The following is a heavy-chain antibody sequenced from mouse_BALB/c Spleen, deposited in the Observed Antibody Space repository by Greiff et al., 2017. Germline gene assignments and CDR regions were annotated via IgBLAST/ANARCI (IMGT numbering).Heavy chain of an antibody. D-gene: IGHD2-14*01. CDR2: IWGGGST. CDR1: GFSLSRYS. CDR3: ASAYYRSMETWFAY. J-gene: IGHJ3*01. Sequence: QVQLKESGPGLVAPSQSLSITCTVSGFSLSRYSVHWVRQPPGKGLEWLGMIWGGGSTDYNSALKSRLSISKDNAKSQVFLKMSSLQTDDTAMYYCASAYYRSMETWFAYWGQEALVNVSA. V-gene: IGHV2-6-4*01.